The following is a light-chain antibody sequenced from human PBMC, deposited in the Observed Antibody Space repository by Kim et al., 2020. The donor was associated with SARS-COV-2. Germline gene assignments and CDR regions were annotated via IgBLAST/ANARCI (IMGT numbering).Light chain of an antibody. J-gene: IGKJ2*03. CDR3: QQRSNWPS. CDR1: QSVSSY. V-gene: IGKV3-11*01. Sequence: LSVSTGERATRACRASQSVSSYLAWYQQKPGQAPRLLIYDAANRATGIPARFSGGGSVTDFTLTISSLEPEDFAVYYCQQRSNWPSFGQGTKLEI. CDR2: DAA.